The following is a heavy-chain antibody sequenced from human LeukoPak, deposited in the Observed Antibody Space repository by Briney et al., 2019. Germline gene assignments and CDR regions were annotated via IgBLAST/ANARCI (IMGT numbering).Heavy chain of an antibody. D-gene: IGHD3-22*01. CDR3: ARVDYYDSSGYYFDY. CDR1: GGTFSSYA. Sequence: GASVKVSCKASGGTFSSYAISWVRQAPGQGLEWMGGIIPIFGTANYAQKFQGRVTSTTDESTSTAYMELSSLRSEDTAVYYCARVDYYDSSGYYFDYWGQGTLVTVSS. CDR2: IIPIFGTA. V-gene: IGHV1-69*05. J-gene: IGHJ4*02.